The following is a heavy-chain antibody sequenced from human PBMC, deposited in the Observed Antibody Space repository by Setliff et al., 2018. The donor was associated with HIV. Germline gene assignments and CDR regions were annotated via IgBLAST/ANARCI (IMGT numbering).Heavy chain of an antibody. V-gene: IGHV1-69-2*01. CDR2: IDPDRGDT. J-gene: IGHJ4*02. CDR3: AWGTQRPIDS. Sequence: GASVKVSCKASGYTFTAYYMHWVRQAPGQGLEWMGLIDPDRGDTVYAEKFQGRVTITADRSIDTAYMTLSSLTSDDTAMYYCAWGTQRPIDSWGQGTLVTVSS. D-gene: IGHD3-16*01. CDR1: GYTFTAYY.